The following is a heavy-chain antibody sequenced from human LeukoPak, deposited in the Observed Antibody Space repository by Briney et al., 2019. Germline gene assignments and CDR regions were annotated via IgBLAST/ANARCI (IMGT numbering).Heavy chain of an antibody. V-gene: IGHV3-21*01. Sequence: GGSLRLSCAASGFTFSSYSMNWVRQAPGEGLEWVSSISSSSSYIYYADSVKGRFTISRDNAKNSLYLQMNSLRAEDTAVYYCARDHEVPAAVYNWFDPWGQGTLVTVSS. J-gene: IGHJ5*02. CDR1: GFTFSSYS. CDR3: ARDHEVPAAVYNWFDP. CDR2: ISSSSSYI. D-gene: IGHD2-2*01.